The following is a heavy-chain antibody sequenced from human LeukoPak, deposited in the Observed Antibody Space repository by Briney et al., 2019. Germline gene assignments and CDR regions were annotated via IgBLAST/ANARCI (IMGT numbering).Heavy chain of an antibody. CDR3: ARDIQSIAARPKPFDY. J-gene: IGHJ4*02. V-gene: IGHV3-11*04. Sequence: PGGSLRLSCAASGFTFSDYYMSWIRQAPGKGLEWVSYISSSGSTIYYADSVKGRFTISRDNAKNSLYLQMNSLRAEDTAVYYCARDIQSIAARPKPFDYWGQGTLVTVSS. CDR1: GFTFSDYY. D-gene: IGHD6-6*01. CDR2: ISSSGSTI.